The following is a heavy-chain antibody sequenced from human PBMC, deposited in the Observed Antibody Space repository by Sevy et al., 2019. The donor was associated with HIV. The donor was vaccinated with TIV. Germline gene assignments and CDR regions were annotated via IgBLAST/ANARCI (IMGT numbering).Heavy chain of an antibody. CDR2: INQDGSKI. J-gene: IGHJ4*02. Sequence: GGSLRLSCAASGFTFTTYWMTWVRQAPGKGLEWVANINQDGSKINYVDSVKGRFIISRDNAKKSLYVQMNSLRADDTAVYYCARAGIFEKSERQYRFMVYWGQGTLVTFSS. V-gene: IGHV3-7*01. D-gene: IGHD6-6*01. CDR1: GFTFTTYW. CDR3: ARAGIFEKSERQYRFMVY.